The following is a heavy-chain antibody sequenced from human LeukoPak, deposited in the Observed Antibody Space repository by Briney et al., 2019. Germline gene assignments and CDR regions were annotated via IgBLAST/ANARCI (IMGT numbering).Heavy chain of an antibody. D-gene: IGHD2-8*01. CDR3: ARGGLRVMVYRLYYMDV. CDR1: GYTFTNYY. Sequence: ASVKVSCKASGYTFTNYYIHWVRQAPGQGLEWMGWINPNSGDTKYAQKFQGRVTMTRDTSISTAYMELIRLRSDDTAVYYCARGGLRVMVYRLYYMDVWGKGTTVTVSS. J-gene: IGHJ6*03. CDR2: INPNSGDT. V-gene: IGHV1-2*02.